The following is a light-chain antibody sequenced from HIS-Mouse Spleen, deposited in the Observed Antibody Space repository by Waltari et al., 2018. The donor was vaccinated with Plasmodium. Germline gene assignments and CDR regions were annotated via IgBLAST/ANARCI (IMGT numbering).Light chain of an antibody. V-gene: IGLV2-11*01. CDR3: CSYAGSYTYV. CDR2: DVS. Sequence: QSALTQPRSVSGSPGPSVPISCTGTSSDVGGYNYVSWYQQHPGKAPKLMIYDVSKRPSGVAERFSGSKSGNTASLTISGLQAEDEADYYCCSYAGSYTYVFGTGTKVTVL. J-gene: IGLJ1*01. CDR1: SSDVGGYNY.